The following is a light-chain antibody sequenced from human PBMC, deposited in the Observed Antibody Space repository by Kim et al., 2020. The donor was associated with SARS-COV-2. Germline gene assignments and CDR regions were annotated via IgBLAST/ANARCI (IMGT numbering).Light chain of an antibody. CDR3: QQYSNARWT. J-gene: IGKJ1*01. CDR2: WAS. CDR1: HSVLYTSNNKDS. V-gene: IGKV4-1*01. Sequence: PTINCKSSHSVLYTSNNKDSLAWYQQRPGQPPKLLIYWASIRESGVPDRFSGSGSGTDFTLTINSLQAEDVAVYYCQQYSNARWTFGQGTKVDIK.